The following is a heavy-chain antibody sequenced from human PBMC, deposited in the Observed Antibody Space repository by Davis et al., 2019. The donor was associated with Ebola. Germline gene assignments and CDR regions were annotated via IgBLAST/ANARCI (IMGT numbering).Heavy chain of an antibody. CDR1: GYTFTGYY. D-gene: IGHD6-13*01. CDR2: INPNSGGT. V-gene: IGHV1-2*02. J-gene: IGHJ4*02. Sequence: SVQVSCKASGYTFTGYYMHWVRQAPGQGLEWMGWINPNSGGTNYAQKFQGRVTMTRDTSISTAYMELSRLRSEDTAVYYCASVAGIAAAGHHFDYWGQGTLVTVSS. CDR3: ASVAGIAAAGHHFDY.